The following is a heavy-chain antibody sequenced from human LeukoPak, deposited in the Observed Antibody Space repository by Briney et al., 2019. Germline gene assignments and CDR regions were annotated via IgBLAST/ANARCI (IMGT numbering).Heavy chain of an antibody. CDR2: ISAYNGNT. J-gene: IGHJ5*02. V-gene: IGHV1-18*01. D-gene: IGHD3-3*01. Sequence: ASVKVSCKASSYTFTNYAFAWVRQAPGQGLEWMGWISAYNGNTNYAQKLQGRVTMTTDTSTSTAYMELRSLRSDDTAVYYCARGLEWLTRRHTWFDPWGQGTLVTVSS. CDR1: SYTFTNYA. CDR3: ARGLEWLTRRHTWFDP.